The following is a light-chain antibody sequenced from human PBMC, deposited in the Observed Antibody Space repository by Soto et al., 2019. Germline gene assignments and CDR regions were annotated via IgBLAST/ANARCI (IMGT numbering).Light chain of an antibody. CDR1: SSDVGGYKY. V-gene: IGLV2-14*01. J-gene: IGLJ6*01. Sequence: QSVLTQPASVSGSPGQSITISCTVTSSDVGGYKYVSWYQQHPDKAPKLIIFEVSNRPSGISSRFSGSKSGNTASLTISGLQAEDEADYYCASYTSSSTSVIFGRGTKVTVL. CDR3: ASYTSSSTSVI. CDR2: EVS.